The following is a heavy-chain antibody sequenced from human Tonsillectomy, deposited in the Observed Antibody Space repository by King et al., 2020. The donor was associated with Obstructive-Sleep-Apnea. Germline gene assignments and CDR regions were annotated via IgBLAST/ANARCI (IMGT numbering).Heavy chain of an antibody. Sequence: VQLVESGGGLVQPGGSLRLSCAASGLTFSSYWMHWVRQAPGKGLVWVSRINGDGSSTSYADSVKGRFTISRDNAKNTLYVQMNSLRAEDTAVYYCARGYGMDVWGQGTTVTVSS. CDR3: ARGYGMDV. J-gene: IGHJ6*02. V-gene: IGHV3-74*01. CDR1: GLTFSSYW. CDR2: INGDGSST.